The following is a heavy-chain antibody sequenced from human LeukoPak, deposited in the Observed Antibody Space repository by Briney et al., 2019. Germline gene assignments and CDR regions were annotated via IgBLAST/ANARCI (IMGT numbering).Heavy chain of an antibody. CDR1: GFTFSDYA. V-gene: IGHV3-23*01. D-gene: IGHD2-2*01. J-gene: IGHJ5*02. Sequence: GGSLRLSCVVSGFTFSDYAMSWVRQAPGKGLEWVSAISGSGASTIYADSVRGRFTISRDNSKNTLYLQMDSLRAEDTAVYYCAGGPKQQLLWGRASNGFDPWGQGTLVTVSS. CDR2: ISGSGAST. CDR3: AGGPKQQLLWGRASNGFDP.